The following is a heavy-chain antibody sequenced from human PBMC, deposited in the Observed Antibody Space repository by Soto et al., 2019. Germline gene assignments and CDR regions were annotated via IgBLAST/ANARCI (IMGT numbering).Heavy chain of an antibody. CDR3: ARGTLVRVYAAFDQ. J-gene: IGHJ4*02. CDR1: GGSFSDYY. CDR2: VIHTGRT. D-gene: IGHD2-8*01. V-gene: IGHV4-34*01. Sequence: PSETLSLTGAVSGGSFSDYYWPWIRQPPGKGLEWIGEVIHTGRTNYNPSLKSRLTISVDTSRNQFSLMLNSVTAADTALYFCARGTLVRVYAAFDQWGQGTLVTV.